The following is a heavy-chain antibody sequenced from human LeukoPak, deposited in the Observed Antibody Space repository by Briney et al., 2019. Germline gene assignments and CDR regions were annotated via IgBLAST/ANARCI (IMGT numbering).Heavy chain of an antibody. CDR1: DDSITMYY. D-gene: IGHD2-15*01. J-gene: IGHJ5*02. V-gene: IGHV4-39*07. CDR2: IYYSGST. Sequence: SETLSLTCSVSDDSITMYYWTWIRQPPGKGLEWIGSIYYSGSTYYKPSLKSRLTISVDTSKNHFSLRLSSVTAADTAVYYCARGTVGYCSGGSCQGWFDPWGQGTLVTVSS. CDR3: ARGTVGYCSGGSCQGWFDP.